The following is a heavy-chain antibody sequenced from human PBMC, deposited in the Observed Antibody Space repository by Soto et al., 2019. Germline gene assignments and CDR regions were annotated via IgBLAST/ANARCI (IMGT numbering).Heavy chain of an antibody. CDR3: AYNGGDYDFWSDAFDI. J-gene: IGHJ3*02. V-gene: IGHV4-34*01. D-gene: IGHD3-3*01. CDR1: GGSFSGYY. Sequence: ASETLSLTCAVYGGSFSGYYWSWIRQPPGKGLEWIGEINHSGSTNYNPSLKSRVTISVDTSKNQFSLKLSSVTAADTAVYYGAYNGGDYDFWSDAFDIWGQGTMVTVSS. CDR2: INHSGST.